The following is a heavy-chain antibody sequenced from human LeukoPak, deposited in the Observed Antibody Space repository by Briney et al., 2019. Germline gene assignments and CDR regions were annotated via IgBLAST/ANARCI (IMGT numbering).Heavy chain of an antibody. CDR1: GFTFSSYW. CDR2: IKQDGSEK. D-gene: IGHD6-19*01. CDR3: ARDSRSGWYRSDY. V-gene: IGHV3-7*01. Sequence: GGSLRLSCAASGFTFSSYWMSWVRQAPGKGLEWVANIKQDGSEKYYVDSVKGRFTISRDNAKNSLYLQMNSLRAEDTAVYYCARDSRSGWYRSDYWGQGTLVTVSS. J-gene: IGHJ4*02.